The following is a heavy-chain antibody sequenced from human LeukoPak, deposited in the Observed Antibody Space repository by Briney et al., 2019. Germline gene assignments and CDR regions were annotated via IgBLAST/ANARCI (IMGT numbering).Heavy chain of an antibody. CDR2: IYTSGST. Sequence: PSETLSLTCTVSGGSISSGSYYWSWIRQPAGKGLEWIGRIYTSGSTNYNPSLKSRVTISVDTSKNQFSLKLSSVTAADTAVYYCASMSGYYVPYYYYVDVWGKGTTVTVSS. CDR1: GGSISSGSYY. J-gene: IGHJ6*03. D-gene: IGHD3-22*01. V-gene: IGHV4-61*02. CDR3: ASMSGYYVPYYYYVDV.